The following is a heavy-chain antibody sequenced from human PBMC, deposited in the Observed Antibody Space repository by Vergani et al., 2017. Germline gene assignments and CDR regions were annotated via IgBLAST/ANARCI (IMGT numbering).Heavy chain of an antibody. D-gene: IGHD2/OR15-2a*01. CDR3: ARGTTNYYYYYMDV. Sequence: QLQLQESGPGLVKPSETLSLTCTVSGGSISSSSYYWGWIRQPPGKGLEWIGSIYYSGSTYYNPSLKSRVTISVDTSKNQFSLKLSSVTAADTAVYYCARGTTNYYYYYMDVWGKGTTVTVSS. CDR2: IYYSGST. J-gene: IGHJ6*03. CDR1: GGSISSSSYY. V-gene: IGHV4-39*07.